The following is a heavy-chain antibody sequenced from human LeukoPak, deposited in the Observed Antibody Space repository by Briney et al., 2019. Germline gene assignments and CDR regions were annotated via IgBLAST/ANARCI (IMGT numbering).Heavy chain of an antibody. CDR3: ARDPFMTTVTTDDAFDI. CDR1: GFTFSSYW. Sequence: PGGSLRLSCAASGFTFSSYWMHWVRQAPGKGLVWVSRINSDGSDISYADSVKGRFTISRDNAKNTLYLQMNSLRAEDTAVYYCARDPFMTTVTTDDAFDIWGQGTMVTVSS. V-gene: IGHV3-74*01. D-gene: IGHD4-17*01. CDR2: INSDGSDI. J-gene: IGHJ3*02.